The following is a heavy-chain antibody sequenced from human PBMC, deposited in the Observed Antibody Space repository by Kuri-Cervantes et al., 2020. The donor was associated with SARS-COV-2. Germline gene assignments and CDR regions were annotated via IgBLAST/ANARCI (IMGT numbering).Heavy chain of an antibody. CDR2: ISSSSSYI. Sequence: GGSLRLSCAASGFTFSNAWMSWVRQAPGKGLEWVSSISSSSSYIYYADSVKGRFTISRDNAKNSLYLQMNSLRAEDTAVYYCASFGSGWYDDAFDIWGQGTMVTVSS. V-gene: IGHV3-21*01. CDR3: ASFGSGWYDDAFDI. J-gene: IGHJ3*02. D-gene: IGHD6-19*01. CDR1: GFTFSNAW.